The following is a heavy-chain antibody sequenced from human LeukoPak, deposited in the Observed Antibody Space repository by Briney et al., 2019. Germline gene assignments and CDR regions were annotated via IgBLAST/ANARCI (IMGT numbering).Heavy chain of an antibody. Sequence: GGSLRLSCAASGFTFSSYSMNWVRQAPGKGVEWVSPISSSSSYIYYADSVKGRFTISRDNAKNSLYLQMNSLRAEDTAVYYCARDYYDSREDYWGQGTLVTVSS. J-gene: IGHJ4*02. V-gene: IGHV3-21*01. CDR2: ISSSSSYI. CDR3: ARDYYDSREDY. CDR1: GFTFSSYS. D-gene: IGHD3-22*01.